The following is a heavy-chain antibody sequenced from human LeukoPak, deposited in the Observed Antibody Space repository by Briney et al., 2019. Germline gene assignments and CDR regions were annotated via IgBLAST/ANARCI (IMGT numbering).Heavy chain of an antibody. V-gene: IGHV1-18*01. Sequence: ASVKVSCKASGYTFTSYGISWVRQAPGQGLEGMGWISACNGTTNYVQKLQGRVTMTTDTSTSTAYMELRSLRSDDTAVYYCARGGYCSSTSCYYYFDYWGQGTRVTVSS. J-gene: IGHJ4*02. CDR2: ISACNGTT. CDR3: ARGGYCSSTSCYYYFDY. D-gene: IGHD2-2*01. CDR1: GYTFTSYG.